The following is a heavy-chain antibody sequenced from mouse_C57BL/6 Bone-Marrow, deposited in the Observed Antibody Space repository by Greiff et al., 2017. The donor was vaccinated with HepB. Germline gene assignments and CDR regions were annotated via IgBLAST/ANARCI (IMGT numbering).Heavy chain of an antibody. Sequence: VMLVESGAELARPGASVKMSCKASGYTFTSYTMHWVKQRPGQGLEWIGYINPSSGYTKYNQKFKDKATLTADKSSSTAYMQLSSLTSEDSAVYYCARSPYDGYWGQGTLVTVSA. J-gene: IGHJ3*02. CDR2: INPSSGYT. CDR3: ARSPYDGY. CDR1: GYTFTSYT. V-gene: IGHV1-4*01. D-gene: IGHD2-3*01.